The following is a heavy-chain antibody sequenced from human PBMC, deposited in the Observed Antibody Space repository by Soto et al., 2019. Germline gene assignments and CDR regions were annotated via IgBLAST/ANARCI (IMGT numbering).Heavy chain of an antibody. V-gene: IGHV3-30*18. J-gene: IGHJ6*02. Sequence: QVQLVESGGGVVQPGRSLRLSCAASGFTFSSFSMHWVRQAPGKGLEWVAVISFDGSNKYYADSVKGRFTISRDNSKNTLSLQMNSLKAEDTAVYYCAKDTSKYSNNWPAYYGLDVWGQGTTVTVSS. CDR1: GFTFSSFS. CDR2: ISFDGSNK. CDR3: AKDTSKYSNNWPAYYGLDV. D-gene: IGHD1-1*01.